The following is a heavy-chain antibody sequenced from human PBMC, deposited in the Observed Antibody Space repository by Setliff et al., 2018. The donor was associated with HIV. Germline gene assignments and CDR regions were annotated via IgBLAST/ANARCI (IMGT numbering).Heavy chain of an antibody. J-gene: IGHJ6*03. D-gene: IGHD3-16*01. V-gene: IGHV4-39*07. CDR2: IYFTGSA. CDR1: GGSLSRTSYY. CDR3: ARDVPWGDYYYYMDV. Sequence: ASETLSLTCTVSGGSLSRTSYYWGWIRQPPGKGLEWLGTIYFTGSAYYNASLKSRVTMSVDMSKNQFSLKVNSVTAADTAVYYCARDVPWGDYYYYMDVWGKGTTVTVSS.